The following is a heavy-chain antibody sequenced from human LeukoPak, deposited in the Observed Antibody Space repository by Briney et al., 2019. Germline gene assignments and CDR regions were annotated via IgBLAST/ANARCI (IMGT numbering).Heavy chain of an antibody. Sequence: PSETLSLTCTVSGGSISSYYWSWIRQPPGKGLEWIGYIYYSGSTNYNPSLKSRVTISVDTSKNQFSLKLSSVTAADTAVYYCARDPTTVSSIDYWGQGTLVTVSS. CDR3: ARDPTTVSSIDY. J-gene: IGHJ4*02. CDR1: GGSISSYY. D-gene: IGHD4-17*01. CDR2: IYYSGST. V-gene: IGHV4-59*12.